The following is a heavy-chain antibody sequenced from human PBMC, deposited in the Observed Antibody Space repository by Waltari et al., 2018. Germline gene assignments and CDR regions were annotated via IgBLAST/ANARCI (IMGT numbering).Heavy chain of an antibody. J-gene: IGHJ4*02. D-gene: IGHD4-17*01. Sequence: VQLVQSGAAVKKPGESLRISCQASGSSFTSYWIAWVRQMPGKGLEWMGIIFPGGSDPRYNPSFQGQVTISADKSVSTAYLQWSSLKASDTAMYYCARYYSDNDILEYWGQGTLVTVSS. CDR1: GSSFTSYW. CDR3: ARYYSDNDILEY. V-gene: IGHV5-51*01. CDR2: IFPGGSDP.